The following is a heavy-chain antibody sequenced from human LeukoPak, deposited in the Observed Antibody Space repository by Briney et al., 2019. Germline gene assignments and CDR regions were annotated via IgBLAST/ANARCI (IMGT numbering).Heavy chain of an antibody. CDR1: GFTFSSYD. CDR3: ARALIAAAGTISYGMDD. Sequence: GGSLRLSCAASGFTFSSYDMHWVRQATGKGLEWVSAIGTAGDTYYPGSVKGRFTISRENAKNSLYLQMNSLRAGDTAVYYCARALIAAAGTISYGMDDCGQGTTVT. V-gene: IGHV3-13*01. J-gene: IGHJ6*02. D-gene: IGHD6-13*01. CDR2: IGTAGDT.